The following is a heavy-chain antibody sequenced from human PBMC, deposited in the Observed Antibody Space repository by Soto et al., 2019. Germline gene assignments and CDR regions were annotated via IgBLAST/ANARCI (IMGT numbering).Heavy chain of an antibody. CDR1: GFSFGSYA. V-gene: IGHV3-23*01. J-gene: IGHJ4*02. CDR3: ARWSYLDY. D-gene: IGHD3-3*01. Sequence: LRLSCVASGFSFGSYALTWVRQAPGKGLEWVSTISGSDGKTFYADAVKGRFSISRDMSQSTLYLQMNSLRADDTAIYYCARWSYLDYWGQGTRVTVSS. CDR2: ISGSDGKT.